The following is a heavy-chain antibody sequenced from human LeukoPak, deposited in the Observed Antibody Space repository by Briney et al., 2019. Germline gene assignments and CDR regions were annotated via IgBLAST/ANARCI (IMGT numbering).Heavy chain of an antibody. V-gene: IGHV3-48*03. CDR2: ISSSGSTI. D-gene: IGHD6-13*01. CDR3: ARPPYSSSWHFDY. J-gene: IGHJ4*02. CDR1: GFTFSSYE. Sequence: GGSLRLSCAASGFTFSSYEMNWVRQAPGKGPEWVSYISSSGSTIYYADSVKGRFTISRDNAKNSLYLQMNSLRAEDTAVYYCARPPYSSSWHFDYWGQGTLVTVS.